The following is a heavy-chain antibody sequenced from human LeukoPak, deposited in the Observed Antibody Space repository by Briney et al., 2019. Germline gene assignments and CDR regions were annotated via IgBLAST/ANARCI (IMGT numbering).Heavy chain of an antibody. J-gene: IGHJ4*02. CDR3: ARAGTWELIYYFDY. CDR1: GFTFSDYY. CDR2: ISSSGSTI. V-gene: IGHV3-11*04. D-gene: IGHD1-26*01. Sequence: GGSLRLSCAASGFTFSDYYMSWIRQAPGKGLEWVSYISSSGSTIYYADSEKGRFTISRDNAKNSLYLQMNSLRAEDTAVYYCARAGTWELIYYFDYWGQGTLVTVSS.